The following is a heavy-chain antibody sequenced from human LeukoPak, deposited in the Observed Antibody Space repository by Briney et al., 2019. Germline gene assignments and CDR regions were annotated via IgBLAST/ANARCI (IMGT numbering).Heavy chain of an antibody. J-gene: IGHJ4*02. CDR2: IKTDGSQI. CDR3: VRGADTGYSSDS. D-gene: IGHD3-9*01. CDR1: GFTFSSYW. V-gene: IGHV3-7*01. Sequence: GGSLRLSCVASGFTFSSYWMTWVRQAPGKGLEWVANIKTDGSQIYYVDSVKGRFTISRDNAKNTLYLQMNSLRVEDTAVYYCVRGADTGYSSDSWGQGTLVTVSS.